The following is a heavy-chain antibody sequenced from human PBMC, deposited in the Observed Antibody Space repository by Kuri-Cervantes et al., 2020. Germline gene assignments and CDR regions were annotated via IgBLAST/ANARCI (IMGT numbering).Heavy chain of an antibody. CDR2: ISYDGSNK. CDR3: ARDRLRGTSCMGY. D-gene: IGHD2-2*01. CDR1: GFTFSSYA. V-gene: IGHV3-30-3*01. J-gene: IGHJ4*02. Sequence: GGSLRLSCAASGFTFSSYAMHWVRQAPGKGLEWVAVISYDGSNKYYADSVKGRFTISRDNSKNTLYLQMNSLRAEDTAVYYCARDRLRGTSCMGYRGQGTLVTVSS.